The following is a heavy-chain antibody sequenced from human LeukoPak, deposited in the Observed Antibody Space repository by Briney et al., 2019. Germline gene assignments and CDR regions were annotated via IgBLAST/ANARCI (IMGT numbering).Heavy chain of an antibody. J-gene: IGHJ5*02. CDR3: ARNPRLRRGIVVVPAAMFDP. V-gene: IGHV4-34*01. D-gene: IGHD2-2*01. CDR2: INHSGST. Sequence: SETLSLTCAVYGGSFSGYYWSWIRQPPGKGLEWIGEINHSGSTNNNPSLKSRVTISVDTSKNQFSLKLSSVTAADTAVYYCARNPRLRRGIVVVPAAMFDPWGQGTLVTVSS. CDR1: GGSFSGYY.